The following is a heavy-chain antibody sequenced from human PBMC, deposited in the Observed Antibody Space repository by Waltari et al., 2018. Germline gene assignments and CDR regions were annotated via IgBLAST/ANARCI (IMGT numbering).Heavy chain of an antibody. CDR1: GFIFTDYY. V-gene: IGHV1-2*06. J-gene: IGHJ4*02. CDR3: ARETVAGALDY. CDR2: IEPNGGGT. Sequence: QVQLVQSGAEVKKPGASAKVSCKASGFIFTDYYIHWVRTAPGQGLEGMGRIEPNGGGTHYAQKFQGRVTMSRDSSIRTAYMELNRVTSDDTAVYYCARETVAGALDYWGQGTPVTVSS. D-gene: IGHD6-19*01.